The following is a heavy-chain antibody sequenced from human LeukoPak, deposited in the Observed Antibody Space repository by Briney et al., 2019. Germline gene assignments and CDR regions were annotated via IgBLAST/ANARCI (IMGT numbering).Heavy chain of an antibody. CDR1: GSTFSSYW. Sequence: GGSLRLSCAASGSTFSSYWMHWVRQAPGKGLVWVSRIHSDGSSTSYADSVRGRFTISRDDAKSTLYLQMNSLRAEDTAVYYCARSGWPYYFDYWGQGTLVTVSS. D-gene: IGHD3-22*01. CDR2: IHSDGSST. V-gene: IGHV3-74*01. CDR3: ARSGWPYYFDY. J-gene: IGHJ4*02.